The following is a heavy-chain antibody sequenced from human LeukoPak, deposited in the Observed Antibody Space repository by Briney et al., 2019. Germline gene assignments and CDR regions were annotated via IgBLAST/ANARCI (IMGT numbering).Heavy chain of an antibody. CDR3: ARPPMYCTSTSCFFDY. D-gene: IGHD2-2*01. Sequence: PEGSLGLSCAASGFTFSDYAMHWVRQAPGKGLEWVAVMSHDGLNKFFPDSVKGRFTISRDNSKNTLYLQMNSLRAEDTAVYYCARPPMYCTSTSCFFDYWGQGTLVTVSS. CDR2: MSHDGLNK. V-gene: IGHV3-30*04. J-gene: IGHJ4*02. CDR1: GFTFSDYA.